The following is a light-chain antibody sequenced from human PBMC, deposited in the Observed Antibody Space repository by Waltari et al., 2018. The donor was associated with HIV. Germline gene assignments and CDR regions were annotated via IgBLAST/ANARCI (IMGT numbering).Light chain of an antibody. CDR3: QAWDSSTARRAL. CDR2: QDS. CDR1: KLGDKY. V-gene: IGLV3-1*01. Sequence: SYELTQPPSVSVSPGQTASITCSGDKLGDKYACWYQQKPGQSPVLVIYQDSKRPSGIPERFSGPSSGNTATLTISGTQAMDEADYYCQAWDSSTARRALFGRGTKLTVL. J-gene: IGLJ2*01.